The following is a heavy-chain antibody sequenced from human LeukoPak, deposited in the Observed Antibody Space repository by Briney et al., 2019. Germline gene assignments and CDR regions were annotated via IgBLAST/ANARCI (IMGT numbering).Heavy chain of an antibody. Sequence: PGGSLRLSCAASGFTVSSNYMSWVRQAPGKGLEWVGFIRSKTYGGTTEYAASVKGRFTMSRDDSKSIAYLEMNSLKTEDTAVYYCTRAGSMTIFGLPGYWGQGTLVTVSS. J-gene: IGHJ4*02. V-gene: IGHV3-49*04. CDR3: TRAGSMTIFGLPGY. CDR2: IRSKTYGGTT. CDR1: GFTVSSNY. D-gene: IGHD3-3*01.